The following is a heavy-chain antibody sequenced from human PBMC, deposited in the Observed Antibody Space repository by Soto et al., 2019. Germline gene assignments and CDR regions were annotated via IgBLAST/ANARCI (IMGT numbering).Heavy chain of an antibody. J-gene: IGHJ5*02. CDR1: GFSLTTRGVG. D-gene: IGHD3-16*01. CDR2: IYWDDDK. CDR3: AHTPNYYQYDWFDP. Sequence: QITLKESGPTLVKPTQPLTLTCTFSGFSLTTRGVGVGWIRQPPGKALECLALIYWDDDKRYSPSLQSRLSITKDTSKNPVVLTMTNVDPVDTATYYCAHTPNYYQYDWFDPWGQGTLVSVSS. V-gene: IGHV2-5*02.